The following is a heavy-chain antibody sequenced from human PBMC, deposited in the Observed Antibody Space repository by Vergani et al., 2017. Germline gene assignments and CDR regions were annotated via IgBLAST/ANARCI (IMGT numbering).Heavy chain of an antibody. CDR3: ARGLRGGPASY. CDR1: GGPISSGGYS. CDR2: IYHSGST. V-gene: IGHV4-30-2*01. Sequence: QLQLQESGSGLVKPSQTLSLTCAVSGGPISSGGYSWSWIRQPPGKGLEWIGYIYHSGSTYYNPSLKSRVTISVDRSKNQFSLKLSSVTAADTAVYYCARGLRGGPASYWGQGTLVTVSS. D-gene: IGHD2-15*01. J-gene: IGHJ4*02.